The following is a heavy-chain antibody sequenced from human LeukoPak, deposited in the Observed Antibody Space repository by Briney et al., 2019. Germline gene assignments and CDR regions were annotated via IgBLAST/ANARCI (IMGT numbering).Heavy chain of an antibody. CDR2: IASDGSST. Sequence: GGSLRLSCAASGFTFSSYWMNWVRQAPGKGLVWVSRIASDGSSTTYADSVKGRFSISRDNAKNTLYLQMNSLRAEDTAVYYCAKGVMSSGYYKYNWFDPWGQGTLVTVSS. CDR1: GFTFSSYW. J-gene: IGHJ5*02. CDR3: AKGVMSSGYYKYNWFDP. V-gene: IGHV3-74*01. D-gene: IGHD3-22*01.